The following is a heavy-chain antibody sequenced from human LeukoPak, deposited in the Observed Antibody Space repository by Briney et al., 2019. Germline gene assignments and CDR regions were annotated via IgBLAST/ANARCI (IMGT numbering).Heavy chain of an antibody. Sequence: PSKTLSLTCTVSGGSISSSSYYWGWIRQPPGKGLEWIGSIYYSGSTYYNPSLKSRVTISVDTSKNQFSLKLSSVTAADTAVYYCARHAGGWYWYYFDYWGQGNLVTVSS. V-gene: IGHV4-39*01. CDR2: IYYSGST. CDR3: ARHAGGWYWYYFDY. D-gene: IGHD6-19*01. J-gene: IGHJ4*02. CDR1: GGSISSSSYY.